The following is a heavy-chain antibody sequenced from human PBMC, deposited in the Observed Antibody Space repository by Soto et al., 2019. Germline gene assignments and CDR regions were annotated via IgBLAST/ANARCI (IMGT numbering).Heavy chain of an antibody. J-gene: IGHJ6*03. V-gene: IGHV3-7*01. D-gene: IGHD3-10*01. CDR1: GFTFSSYW. Sequence: GGSLRLSCAASGFTFSSYWMSWVRQAPGKGLEWVANIKQDGSEKYYVDSVKGRFTISRDNAKNSLYLQMNSLRAEDTAVYYCARGSMVRGVITYYYYMDVWGKGTTVTVSS. CDR3: ARGSMVRGVITYYYYMDV. CDR2: IKQDGSEK.